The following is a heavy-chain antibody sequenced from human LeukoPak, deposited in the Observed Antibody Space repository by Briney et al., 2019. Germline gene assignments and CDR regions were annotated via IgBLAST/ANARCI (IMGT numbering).Heavy chain of an antibody. Sequence: GGSLRLSCAASRFTFSSYGMLWVRQAPGKGLEWVAVIWYDGSKKYYADSVKGRFTNSRDNSKNTLYLQMNSLRAEDTAVYYCAREDIVATIDLDYWGQGTLVTVSS. J-gene: IGHJ4*02. CDR3: AREDIVATIDLDY. D-gene: IGHD5-12*01. CDR1: RFTFSSYG. CDR2: IWYDGSKK. V-gene: IGHV3-33*01.